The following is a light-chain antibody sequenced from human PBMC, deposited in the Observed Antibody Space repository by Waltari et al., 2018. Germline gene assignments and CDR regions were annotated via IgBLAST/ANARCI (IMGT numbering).Light chain of an antibody. J-gene: IGLJ3*02. CDR2: ENS. CDR1: SSNIGNNY. CDR3: GTWDSSLSSWV. Sequence: QSVLTQPPSVSAAPGQKVTISCSGSSSNIGNNYVSWYQQHPGTAPKLPIYENSKRPSGIPDRVSGSKSGTSATLGITGLQTGDEADYDCGTWDSSLSSWVFGGGTKLTVL. V-gene: IGLV1-51*02.